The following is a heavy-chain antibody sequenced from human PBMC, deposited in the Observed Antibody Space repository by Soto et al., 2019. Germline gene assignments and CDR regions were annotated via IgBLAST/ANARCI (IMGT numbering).Heavy chain of an antibody. CDR1: GFTFSSYA. CDR2: ISGSGGST. D-gene: IGHD2-15*01. Sequence: EVQLLESGGGLVQPGGSLRLSCAASGFTFSSYAMSWVRQAPGKGLEWVSAISGSGGSTYYDDSVKGRFTISRDNSKNTLYLQMNSLRDEDTAVYYCAKDRDIVVVVAAVDAFDIWGQGTMVTVSS. CDR3: AKDRDIVVVVAAVDAFDI. J-gene: IGHJ3*02. V-gene: IGHV3-23*01.